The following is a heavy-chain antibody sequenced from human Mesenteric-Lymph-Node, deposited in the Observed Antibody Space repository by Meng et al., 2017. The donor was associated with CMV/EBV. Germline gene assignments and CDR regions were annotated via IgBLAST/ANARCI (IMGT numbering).Heavy chain of an antibody. V-gene: IGHV1-46*01. Sequence: ASVKVSCKASGYTFTTYFMHWVQQAPGQGLEWMGIINPTGGSVSYAQKFQGRVTMTRDTSTSTVYMELSSLRSEDTALYYCARDKILVQDIIVIPSATTGMDVWGQGTPVTVSS. CDR2: INPTGGSV. J-gene: IGHJ6*02. D-gene: IGHD2-2*01. CDR3: ARDKILVQDIIVIPSATTGMDV. CDR1: GYTFTTYF.